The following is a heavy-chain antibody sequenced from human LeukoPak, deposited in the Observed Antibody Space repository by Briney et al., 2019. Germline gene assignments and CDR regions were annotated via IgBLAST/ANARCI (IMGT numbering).Heavy chain of an antibody. V-gene: IGHV4-38-2*02. D-gene: IGHD4-17*01. J-gene: IGHJ3*02. CDR3: ARGEDYGDYLGAFDI. Sequence: ASETLSLTCTVSGYSISGGYYWGWIRQPPGKGLEWIGNIYHSGSTYYNPSLKSRVTISVDTSKNQFSLKLSSVTAADTAVYYCARGEDYGDYLGAFDIWGQGTVVTVSS. CDR1: GYSISGGYY. CDR2: IYHSGST.